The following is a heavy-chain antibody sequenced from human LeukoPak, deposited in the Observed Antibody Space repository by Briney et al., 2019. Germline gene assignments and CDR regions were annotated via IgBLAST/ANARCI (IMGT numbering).Heavy chain of an antibody. J-gene: IGHJ5*02. D-gene: IGHD3-10*01. Sequence: APVKVSCKASGYTFTGYYMHWVRQAPGQGLEWMGWINPNSGGTNYAQKFQGRVTMTRDTSISTAYMELSRLRSDDTAVYYCARSDYYGSSFDPWGQGTLVTVSS. CDR2: INPNSGGT. CDR3: ARSDYYGSSFDP. CDR1: GYTFTGYY. V-gene: IGHV1-2*02.